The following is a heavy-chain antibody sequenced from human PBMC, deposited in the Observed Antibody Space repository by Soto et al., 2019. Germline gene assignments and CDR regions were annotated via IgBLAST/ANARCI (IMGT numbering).Heavy chain of an antibody. CDR2: ISSNGGST. CDR1: GFTFSSYA. D-gene: IGHD5-12*01. J-gene: IGHJ6*02. V-gene: IGHV3-64D*08. CDR3: VKSIEMGYSGYPRTYGMDV. Sequence: GGSLRLSCSASGFTFSSYAMHWVRQAPGKGLEYVSAISSNGGSTYYADSVKGRFTISRDNSKNTLYLQMSSLRAEDTAVYYCVKSIEMGYSGYPRTYGMDVWGQGTTVTVSS.